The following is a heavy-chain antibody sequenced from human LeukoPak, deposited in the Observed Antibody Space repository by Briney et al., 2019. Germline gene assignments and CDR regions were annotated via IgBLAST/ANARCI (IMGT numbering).Heavy chain of an antibody. CDR3: ASGYQLLLLY. D-gene: IGHD2-2*01. CDR2: IYHSGST. J-gene: IGHJ4*02. V-gene: IGHV4-4*02. Sequence: KTSETLSLTCAVSGAFITNSHWWSWARQPPGKGLEWIGEIYHSGSTNYNPSLKSRVTISVDTSKNQFSLKLSSVTAADTAVYYCASGYQLLLLYWGQGTLVTVSS. CDR1: GAFITNSHW.